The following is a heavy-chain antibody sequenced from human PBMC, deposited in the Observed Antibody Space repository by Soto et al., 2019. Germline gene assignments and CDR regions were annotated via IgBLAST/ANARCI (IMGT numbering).Heavy chain of an antibody. D-gene: IGHD5-12*01. CDR3: ARAKWLRFQKSLSWFDP. Sequence: PSETLSLTCAVSGGSISSGGYSWSWIRQPPGKGLEWIGYIYHSGSTYYNPSLKSRVTISVDRSKNQFSLKLSSVTAADTAVYYCARAKWLRFQKSLSWFDPWGQGTLVTVSS. V-gene: IGHV4-30-2*01. J-gene: IGHJ5*02. CDR1: GGSISSGGYS. CDR2: IYHSGST.